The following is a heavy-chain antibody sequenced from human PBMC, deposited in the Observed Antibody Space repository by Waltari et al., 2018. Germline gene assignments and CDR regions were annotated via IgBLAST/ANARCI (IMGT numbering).Heavy chain of an antibody. CDR3: TVSEVGKYFEK. V-gene: IGHV1-69-2*01. CDR1: GFAFSAIY. Sequence: VRLVHSEAEMRKTGTTLKISCNVSGFAFSAIYVHWVRQAPEKGLEWVGLVDPGEGRTLYAETFQGRVTIAADTSTNIVHMEVRGLRLEDAAVYYCTVSEVGKYFEKWGQGTLVTVSS. J-gene: IGHJ4*02. CDR2: VDPGEGRT. D-gene: IGHD3-10*01.